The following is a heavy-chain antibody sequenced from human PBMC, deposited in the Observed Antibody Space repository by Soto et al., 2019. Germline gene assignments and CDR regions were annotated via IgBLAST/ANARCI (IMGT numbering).Heavy chain of an antibody. CDR1: GGTFSSYA. CDR2: IIPIFGTA. CDR3: ARDRWARGYSYGPFDY. Sequence: ASVKVSCKASGGTFSSYAISWVRQAPGQGLEWMGGIIPIFGTANYAQKFQGRVTITADESTSTAYMELSSLRSEDTAVYYCARDRWARGYSYGPFDYWGQVTLVTVSS. J-gene: IGHJ4*02. V-gene: IGHV1-69*13. D-gene: IGHD5-18*01.